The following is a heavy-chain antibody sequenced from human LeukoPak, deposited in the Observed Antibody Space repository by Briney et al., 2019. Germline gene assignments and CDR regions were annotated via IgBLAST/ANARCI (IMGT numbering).Heavy chain of an antibody. CDR2: IYYSGST. J-gene: IGHJ4*02. D-gene: IGHD3-16*02. V-gene: IGHV4-59*01. CDR1: GGSISSYY. Sequence: SETLSLTCTVSGGSISSYYWSWIRQPPGKGLEWIGYIYYSGSTNYNPSLKSRVTISVDTSKNQFSLKLSSVTAADTAVYYCARAFADYVWGSYRYTLFDYWGQGTLVTVSS. CDR3: ARAFADYVWGSYRYTLFDY.